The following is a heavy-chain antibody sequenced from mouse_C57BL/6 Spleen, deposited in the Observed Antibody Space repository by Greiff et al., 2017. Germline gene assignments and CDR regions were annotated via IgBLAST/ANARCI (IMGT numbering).Heavy chain of an antibody. CDR2: ISSGSSTI. CDR3: AMDGYYVDYAMDY. Sequence: EVQRVESGGGLVKPGGSLKLSCAASGFTFSDYGMHWVRQAPEKGLEWVAYISSGSSTIYYADTVKGRFTISRDNAKNTLFLQMTSLRSEDTAMYYCAMDGYYVDYAMDYWGQGTSVTVSS. D-gene: IGHD2-3*01. V-gene: IGHV5-17*01. CDR1: GFTFSDYG. J-gene: IGHJ4*01.